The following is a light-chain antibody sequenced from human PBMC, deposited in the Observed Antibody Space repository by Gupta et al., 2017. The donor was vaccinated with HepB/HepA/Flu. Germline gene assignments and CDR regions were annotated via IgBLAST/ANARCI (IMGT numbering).Light chain of an antibody. Sequence: SVLTQPPSASKTTGRGVTIPCSGSNSNIERNTVNWYKQFPGTAPKLLLYNNDQRPSGVPDRFSGSKTGTAASLSISGLQSEDEAEYYCAAWDGNTKAVIFGGGTKLTVL. J-gene: IGLJ2*01. CDR1: NSNIERNT. CDR2: NND. V-gene: IGLV1-44*01. CDR3: AAWDGNTKAVI.